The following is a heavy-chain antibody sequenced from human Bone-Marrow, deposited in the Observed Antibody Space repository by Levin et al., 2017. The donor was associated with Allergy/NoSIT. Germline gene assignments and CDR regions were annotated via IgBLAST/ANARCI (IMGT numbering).Heavy chain of an antibody. J-gene: IGHJ6*04. CDR3: ARDGPGMDV. CDR1: GFTVGGNY. CDR2: IYSSGSI. V-gene: IGHV3-53*01. Sequence: GESLKISCEVSGFTVGGNYMSWVRQAPGKGLEWVSVIYSSGSIYYADSVKGRFTISRDKSRNTLDLQMNSLRVEDTAIYYGARDGPGMDVWGKGTTVTVSS.